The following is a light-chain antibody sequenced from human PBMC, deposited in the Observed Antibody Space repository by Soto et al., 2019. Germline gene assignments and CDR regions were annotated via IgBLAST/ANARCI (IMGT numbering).Light chain of an antibody. Sequence: EIVLTQSPATLSLSPGERATLSCRASQSVSSYLAWYQQKPGQAPRLLIYDASNRATGIPARFSGSGSGTDFTLTTSSLEPEDFAVYYCQQRSTLFGPGTKVDIK. CDR3: QQRSTL. J-gene: IGKJ3*01. CDR1: QSVSSY. V-gene: IGKV3-11*01. CDR2: DAS.